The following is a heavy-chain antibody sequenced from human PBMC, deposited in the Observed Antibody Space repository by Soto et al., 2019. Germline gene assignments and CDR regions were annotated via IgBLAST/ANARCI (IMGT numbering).Heavy chain of an antibody. D-gene: IGHD5-12*01. Sequence: QVQLQESGPGLVKPSETLSLTCIVSGGSISSDYWGWIRQPPGKGLEWIGYIFYAGAINYNPSLKSRVTISIDASEKQFSLNLTSVTAADTAFYYCAKYTGYESLFYFDSWAADFRSPSPQ. CDR3: AKYTGYESLFYFDS. CDR1: GGSISSDY. CDR2: IFYAGAI. V-gene: IGHV4-59*01. J-gene: IGHJ4*01.